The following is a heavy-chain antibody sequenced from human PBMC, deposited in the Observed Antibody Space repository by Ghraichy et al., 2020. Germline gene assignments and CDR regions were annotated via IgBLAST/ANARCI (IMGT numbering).Heavy chain of an antibody. D-gene: IGHD3-22*01. CDR2: FSSRSSYI. V-gene: IGHV3-21*01. CDR1: GFSFSSYT. J-gene: IGHJ2*01. CDR3: ARCNDYYDSSGYYRWYFDL. Sequence: GGSLRLSCAASGFSFSSYTMNWVRQAPGKGLEWVSSFSSRSSYIYYADSVKGRFTISRDNAKNSLYLQMNSLRAEDTAVYYCARCNDYYDSSGYYRWYFDLWGRGTLVTVSS.